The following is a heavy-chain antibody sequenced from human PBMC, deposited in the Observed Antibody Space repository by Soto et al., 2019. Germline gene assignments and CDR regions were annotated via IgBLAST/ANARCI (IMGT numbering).Heavy chain of an antibody. D-gene: IGHD3-3*01. CDR1: GYSFAGYL. V-gene: IGHV1-2*02. J-gene: IGHJ6*02. CDR3: TRATGFWSRYYRYYGLDV. Sequence: GASVKVSCKASGYSFAGYLLHWVRQAPGQGLEWMGWINTDSGDTKYARKFQGRVTMTRDTSTSTGYMELSSLRSDDTAVYHCTRATGFWSRYYRYYGLDVWGQGTTATVSS. CDR2: INTDSGDT.